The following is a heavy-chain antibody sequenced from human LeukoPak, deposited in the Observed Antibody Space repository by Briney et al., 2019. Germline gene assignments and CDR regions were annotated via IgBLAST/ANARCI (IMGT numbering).Heavy chain of an antibody. CDR2: INPNSGGT. V-gene: IGHV1-2*02. Sequence: ASVKVSCKASGYTFTSYYMHWVRQAPGQGLEWMGWINPNSGGTNYAQKFQGRVTMTRDTSISTAYMELSRLRSDDTAVYYCAREFTMIVRGMDVWGQGTTVTVSS. CDR1: GYTFTSYY. J-gene: IGHJ6*02. D-gene: IGHD3-22*01. CDR3: AREFTMIVRGMDV.